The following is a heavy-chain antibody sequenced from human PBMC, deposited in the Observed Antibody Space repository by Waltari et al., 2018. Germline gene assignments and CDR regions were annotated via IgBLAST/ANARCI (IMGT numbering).Heavy chain of an antibody. V-gene: IGHV3-23*01. CDR3: ARDWRRSLDFFGWLLFALDF. CDR1: GFTFSNHA. J-gene: IGHJ4*02. CDR2: ITDDGRTK. D-gene: IGHD3-9*01. Sequence: EVQLLESGGGLVQPGGSLGLSWAASGFTFSNHALSWVRMAPGQGLAWVSVITDDGRTKYSADSVRDRFTISRDKSRNTLYLEMNSLRAEDTAVYYCARDWRRSLDFFGWLLFALDFWGQGTLVAVSS.